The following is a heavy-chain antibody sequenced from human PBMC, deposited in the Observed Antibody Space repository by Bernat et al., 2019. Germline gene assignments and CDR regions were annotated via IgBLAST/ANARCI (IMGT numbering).Heavy chain of an antibody. Sequence: EVQLVESGGGLVKPGGSLRLSCAASGFTFSNAWMSWVRQAPGKGLEWVGRIKSKTDGGTTDYAAPVKGRFTISRDDSKNTLYLQMNSLRAEDTAVYYCAKDGREYSGYAGYFDYWGQGTLVTVSS. V-gene: IGHV3-15*01. J-gene: IGHJ4*02. D-gene: IGHD5-12*01. CDR1: GFTFSNAW. CDR3: AKDGREYSGYAGYFDY. CDR2: IKSKTDGGTT.